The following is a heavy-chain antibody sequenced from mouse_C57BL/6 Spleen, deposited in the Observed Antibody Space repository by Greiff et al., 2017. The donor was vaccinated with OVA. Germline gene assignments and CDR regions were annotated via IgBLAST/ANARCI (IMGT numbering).Heavy chain of an antibody. D-gene: IGHD2-3*01. CDR3: ARDRYDGYYFYAMDY. Sequence: DVKLQESGPGLVKPSQSLSLTCSVTGYSITSGYYWNWIRQFPGNKLEWMGYISYDGSNNYNPSLKNRISITRDTSKNQFFLKLNSVTTEDTATYYCARDRYDGYYFYAMDYWGQGTSVTVSS. V-gene: IGHV3-6*01. CDR1: GYSITSGYY. CDR2: ISYDGSN. J-gene: IGHJ4*01.